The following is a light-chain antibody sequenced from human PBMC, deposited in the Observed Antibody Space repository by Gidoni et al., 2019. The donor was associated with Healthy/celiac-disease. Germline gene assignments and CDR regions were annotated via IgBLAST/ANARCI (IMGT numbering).Light chain of an antibody. J-gene: IGKJ1*01. CDR1: QSVSSSY. Sequence: EIVLTQSPGTLSLSPGERATLSCRASQSVSSSYLAWYQQKPGQAPRLLIYGASSRATGIPDRFSGSWSGTDFTLTISRLDPEDFAVYYCQQYGSSRGTFXXXTKVEIK. V-gene: IGKV3-20*01. CDR3: QQYGSSRGT. CDR2: GAS.